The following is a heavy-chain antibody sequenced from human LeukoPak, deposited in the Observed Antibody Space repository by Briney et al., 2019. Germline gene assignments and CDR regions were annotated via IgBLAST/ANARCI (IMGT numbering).Heavy chain of an antibody. CDR1: GFAFSSYG. CDR2: ISYDGSNK. V-gene: IGHV3-30*03. D-gene: IGHD3-22*01. J-gene: IGHJ4*02. CDR3: ATLEGSSGYPYYFDY. Sequence: GGSLRLSCAASGFAFSSYGMHWVRQAPGKGLEWVAVISYDGSNKYYADSVKGRFTISRDNSKNTLYLQMNSLRAEDTAVYYCATLEGSSGYPYYFDYWGQGTLVTVSS.